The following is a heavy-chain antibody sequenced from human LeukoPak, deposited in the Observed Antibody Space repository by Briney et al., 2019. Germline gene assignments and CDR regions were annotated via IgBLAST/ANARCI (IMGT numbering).Heavy chain of an antibody. J-gene: IGHJ6*03. Sequence: PGGSLRLSCAASGFTFSSYAMSWVRQAPGKGLEWVSAISGSGGSTYYADSVKGRFTISRDNSKNTLYLQMNSLRAEDTAVYYCAKLAAAGNYYYYYMDVWGKGTTVTVSS. CDR1: GFTFSSYA. CDR2: ISGSGGST. V-gene: IGHV3-23*01. CDR3: AKLAAAGNYYYYYMDV. D-gene: IGHD6-13*01.